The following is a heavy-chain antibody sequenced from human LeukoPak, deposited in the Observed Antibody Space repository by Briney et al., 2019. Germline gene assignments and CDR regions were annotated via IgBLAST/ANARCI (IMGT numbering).Heavy chain of an antibody. CDR3: ARVSGYDWESFYDY. CDR1: GGSISSSSYY. D-gene: IGHD5-12*01. CDR2: IYYSGST. J-gene: IGHJ4*02. V-gene: IGHV4-39*06. Sequence: SETLSLTCTVSGGSISSSSYYWGWIRQPPGKGLEWIGSIYYSGSTYYNPSLKSRVTISVDTSKNQFPLKLSSVTAADTAMYYCARVSGYDWESFYDYWGQGSLVTVSS.